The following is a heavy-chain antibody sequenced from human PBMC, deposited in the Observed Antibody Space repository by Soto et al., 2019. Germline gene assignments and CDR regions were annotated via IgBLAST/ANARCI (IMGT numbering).Heavy chain of an antibody. D-gene: IGHD3-10*01. CDR2: ISDTGNT. CDR1: GVSISSGVYY. J-gene: IGHJ5*02. Sequence: QVQLQESGPGLVKASQTLSLTCSVSGVSISSGVYYWSWTRQHPGKGLEWIGYISDTGNTYYNPSLRSRITMSVDSSENLFSLSLNSVTAADTAMYYGARSISVVRVVPFNWFDPWGQGTLVTVSS. CDR3: ARSISVVRVVPFNWFDP. V-gene: IGHV4-31*03.